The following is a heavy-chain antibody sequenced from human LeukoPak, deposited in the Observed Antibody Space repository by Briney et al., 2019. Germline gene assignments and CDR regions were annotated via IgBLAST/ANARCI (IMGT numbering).Heavy chain of an antibody. CDR3: ARISTLTPGRYGWFDT. V-gene: IGHV3-66*01. CDR2: MYTHGDS. Sequence: GVSLRLSCAASGFIISTKYMNWVRQAPGKGLEWVSIMYTHGDSYYENSVKGRFTLSRDDSKNTLYLQMNSLRADDTAVYYCARISTLTPGRYGWFDTWGQGTLVTVSS. D-gene: IGHD4-17*01. CDR1: GFIISTKY. J-gene: IGHJ5*02.